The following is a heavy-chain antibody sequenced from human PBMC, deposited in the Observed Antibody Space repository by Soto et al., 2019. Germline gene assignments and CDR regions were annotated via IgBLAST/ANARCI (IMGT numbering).Heavy chain of an antibody. J-gene: IGHJ6*02. CDR1: GGSISSSSYY. V-gene: IGHV4-39*01. D-gene: IGHD3-10*01. Sequence: SETLSLTCTVSGGSISSSSYYWGWIRQPPGKGLEWIGSIYYSGITYYNPSLKSRVTISVDTSKNQFSLKLSSVTAADTAVYYCARHYGSGHYYGMDVWGQGTTVTVSS. CDR2: IYYSGIT. CDR3: ARHYGSGHYYGMDV.